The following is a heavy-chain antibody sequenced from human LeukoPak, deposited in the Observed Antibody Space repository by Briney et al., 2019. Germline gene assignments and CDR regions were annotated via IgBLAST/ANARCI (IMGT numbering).Heavy chain of an antibody. V-gene: IGHV4-39*01. J-gene: IGHJ4*02. CDR3: ARPSAVAGPFDS. D-gene: IGHD6-19*01. CDR1: GGSISSSSYY. CDR2: IYYSGST. Sequence: SETLSLTCTVSGGSISSSSYYWGWIRQPPGKGLEWIGSIYYSGSTYYNPSLKSRVTISVDTSKNQFSLRLSSVTAADTAVYYCARPSAVAGPFDSWGQGTLVTVSS.